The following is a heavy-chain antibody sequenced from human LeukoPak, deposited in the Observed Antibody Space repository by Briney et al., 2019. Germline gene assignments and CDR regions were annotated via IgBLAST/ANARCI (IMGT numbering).Heavy chain of an antibody. D-gene: IGHD3-3*01. Sequence: GGSLRLSCSASGFNFETHAMHWVRQAPGKGLEWVSAISGSGGSTYYADSVKGRFTISRDNSKNTLYLQMNSLRAEDTAVYYCAKDVLEWLFGYWGQGTLVTVSS. CDR1: GFNFETHA. CDR2: ISGSGGST. CDR3: AKDVLEWLFGY. J-gene: IGHJ4*02. V-gene: IGHV3-23*01.